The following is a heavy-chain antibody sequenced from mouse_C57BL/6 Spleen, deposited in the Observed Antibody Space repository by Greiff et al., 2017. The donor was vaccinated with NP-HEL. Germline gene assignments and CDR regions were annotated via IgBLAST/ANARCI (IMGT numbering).Heavy chain of an antibody. V-gene: IGHV1-55*01. J-gene: IGHJ4*01. Sequence: QVQLQQPGAELVKPGASVKMSCKASGYTFTSYWITWVKQRPGQGLEWIGDIYPGSGSTNYNEKFKSKATLTVDTSSNTAYMQLSSLTSEDSAVYYCARNCGSRKHAMDYWGQGTSVTVSS. CDR2: IYPGSGST. D-gene: IGHD1-1*01. CDR1: GYTFTSYW. CDR3: ARNCGSRKHAMDY.